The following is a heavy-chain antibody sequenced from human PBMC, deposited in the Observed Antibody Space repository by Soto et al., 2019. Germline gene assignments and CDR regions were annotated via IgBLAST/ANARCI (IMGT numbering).Heavy chain of an antibody. D-gene: IGHD3-16*01. J-gene: IGHJ4*02. CDR1: GFTFSSYG. CDR3: AKGVGGDGYHGLDY. CDR2: ISSDGSNK. V-gene: IGHV3-30*18. Sequence: QVQLVESGGGVVQPGRSLRLSCAASGFTFSSYGMHWVRQAPGKGLEWVAVISSDGSNKYYADSVKGRFTISRDNSTNTLYLQMNSLRAEDTAVYYCAKGVGGDGYHGLDYWGQGTLVTVSS.